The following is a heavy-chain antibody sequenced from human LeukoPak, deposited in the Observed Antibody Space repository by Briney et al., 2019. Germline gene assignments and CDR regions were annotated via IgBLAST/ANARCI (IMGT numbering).Heavy chain of an antibody. D-gene: IGHD6-19*01. Sequence: PGGSLRLSCAASGFTFSSYGMHWVRQAPGKGLEWVAIISYDGSNSYYPDSVKGRFTISRDNSKNTLYLQMNSLRAEDTAVYYCAKGDSSGWSPLGYWGRGTLVTVSS. CDR2: ISYDGSNS. CDR1: GFTFSSYG. CDR3: AKGDSSGWSPLGY. J-gene: IGHJ4*02. V-gene: IGHV3-30*18.